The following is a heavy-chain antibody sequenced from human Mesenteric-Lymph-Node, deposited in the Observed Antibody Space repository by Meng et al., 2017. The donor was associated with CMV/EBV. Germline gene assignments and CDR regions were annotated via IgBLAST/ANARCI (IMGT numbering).Heavy chain of an antibody. J-gene: IGHJ4*02. V-gene: IGHV4-31*03. CDR2: IYYTGST. CDR1: GGSISSGGYY. Sequence: LRLSCTVSGGSISSGGYYWSWIRQHPGKGLEWIGYIYYTGSTYHNPSLKSRVTISVDTSENQFSLRLSSVTVADTAVYYCARVPSLEYYFDYWGQGTLVTVSS. CDR3: ARVPSLEYYFDY. D-gene: IGHD2/OR15-2a*01.